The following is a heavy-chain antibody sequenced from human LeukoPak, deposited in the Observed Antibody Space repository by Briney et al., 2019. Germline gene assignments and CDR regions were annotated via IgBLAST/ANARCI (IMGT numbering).Heavy chain of an antibody. CDR1: GFTFSNCA. CDR3: AKSRGYCSAGSSCYFDY. V-gene: IGHV3-23*01. CDR2: IGRSGDKT. D-gene: IGHD2-15*01. Sequence: PGGSLRLSCAASGFTFSNCATSWVRQAPGQGLEWVSVIGRSGDKTNYADSVKGRFTASRDNSKNTLYLQMNSLRAEDTAVYYCAKSRGYCSAGSSCYFDYWGRGTLVTVSS. J-gene: IGHJ4*02.